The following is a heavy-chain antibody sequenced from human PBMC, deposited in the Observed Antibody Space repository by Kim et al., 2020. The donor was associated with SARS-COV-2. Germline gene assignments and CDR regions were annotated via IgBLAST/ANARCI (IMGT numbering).Heavy chain of an antibody. CDR1: GYTFTDYY. D-gene: IGHD6-13*01. CDR2: INPNSGTT. CDR3: TRGRIMAAADDLVREDY. Sequence: ASVKVSCKASGYTFTDYYIHWVRQAPGQGLEWMGWINPNSGTTKYAQNFQGRVTMTRDTSISTASLDLSRLRSDDTAVYFCTRGRIMAAADDLVREDYWGQGTLVTVSS. J-gene: IGHJ4*02. V-gene: IGHV1-2*02.